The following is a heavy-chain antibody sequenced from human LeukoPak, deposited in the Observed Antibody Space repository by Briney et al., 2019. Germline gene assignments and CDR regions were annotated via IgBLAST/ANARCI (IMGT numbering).Heavy chain of an antibody. CDR3: ARASTHKDEYRSSWYENGFDP. CDR1: GRTFSSYA. Sequence: GASVKVSCKASGRTFSSYAISWVRQAPGQGLEWMGGIIPIFGTANYAQKFQGRVTITADESTNTAYMELRSLRSEDTAVYYCARASTHKDEYRSSWYENGFDPWGQGTLVTVSS. CDR2: IIPIFGTA. J-gene: IGHJ5*02. V-gene: IGHV1-69*13. D-gene: IGHD6-13*01.